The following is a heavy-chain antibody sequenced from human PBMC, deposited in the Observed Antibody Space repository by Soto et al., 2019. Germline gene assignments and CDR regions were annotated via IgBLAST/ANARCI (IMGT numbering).Heavy chain of an antibody. CDR1: GYTFSNFW. CDR3: ARTDNPSFHFDD. Sequence: PGESLKISCEGSGYTFSNFWIGWVRQRPGKGLESMGIIYVADSDTRYSPSFQGHVTISVDKSISTAYLQWSSLKASDTAIYYCARTDNPSFHFDDWGQGTLVTVSS. J-gene: IGHJ4*02. V-gene: IGHV5-51*01. CDR2: IYVADSDT. D-gene: IGHD1-1*01.